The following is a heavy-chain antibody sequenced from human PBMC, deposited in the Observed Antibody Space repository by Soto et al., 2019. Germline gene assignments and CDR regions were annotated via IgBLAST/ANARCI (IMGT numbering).Heavy chain of an antibody. J-gene: IGHJ6*02. CDR2: ISAYNGNT. D-gene: IGHD1-26*01. V-gene: IGHV1-18*01. CDR3: ARFYSGSYFYYYYGMDV. CDR1: GYTFTSYG. Sequence: ASVEVSCKASGYTFTSYGISWVRQAPGQGLEWMGWISAYNGNTNYAQKPQGRVTMTTDTSTSTAYMELRSLRSDDTAVYYCARFYSGSYFYYYYGMDVWGQGTTVTVSS.